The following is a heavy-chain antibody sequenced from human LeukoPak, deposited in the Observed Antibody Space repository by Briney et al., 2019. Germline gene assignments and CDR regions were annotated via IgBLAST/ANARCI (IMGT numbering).Heavy chain of an antibody. D-gene: IGHD1-26*01. CDR1: GFTFSSYA. J-gene: IGHJ4*02. Sequence: GGSLRLSCAASGFTFSSYAMSWVRQAPGEGLEWVAAISGSGGSTYYADSVKGRFTISRDNFKNTLYLQMNSLRAEDTAVYYCAKEVIVGVSFDCWGQGTLVTVSS. CDR2: ISGSGGST. CDR3: AKEVIVGVSFDC. V-gene: IGHV3-23*01.